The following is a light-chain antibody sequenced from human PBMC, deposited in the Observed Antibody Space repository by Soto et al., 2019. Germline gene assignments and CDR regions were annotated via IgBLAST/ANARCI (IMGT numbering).Light chain of an antibody. CDR3: QQCNSSPLT. J-gene: IGKJ4*01. CDR2: KAS. V-gene: IGKV1-5*03. Sequence: DIQMTQSPSTLYASVGDRVTITCRASQSIGASLAWFQQKPGKAPNLLIYKASSLESGVPSRFSGSGSGTEFTLTISTLQPDDFATYYCQQCNSSPLTFGGGTKVEIK. CDR1: QSIGAS.